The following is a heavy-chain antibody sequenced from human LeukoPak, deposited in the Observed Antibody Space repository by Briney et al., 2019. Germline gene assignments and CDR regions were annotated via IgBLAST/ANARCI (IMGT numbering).Heavy chain of an antibody. CDR2: ISGSGGGT. D-gene: IGHD3-22*01. J-gene: IGHJ4*02. V-gene: IGHV3-23*01. Sequence: GGSLRLSCAASGFTFSSYAMSWVRQAPGKGLEWVSAISGSGGGTYYADSVKGRFTISRDNSKNTLYLQMNSLRAEDTAVYYCAKDLGITMIVVVITGVFDYWGQGTLVTVSS. CDR1: GFTFSSYA. CDR3: AKDLGITMIVVVITGVFDY.